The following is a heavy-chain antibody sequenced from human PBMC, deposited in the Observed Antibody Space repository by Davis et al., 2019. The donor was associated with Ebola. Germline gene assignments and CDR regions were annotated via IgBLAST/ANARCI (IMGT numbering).Heavy chain of an antibody. D-gene: IGHD5-18*01. CDR3: ASGYSYGYGSFDY. CDR1: GFIFSSYV. J-gene: IGHJ4*02. CDR2: LDTSSDT. V-gene: IGHV3-23*01. Sequence: GESLKISCAASGFIFSSYVMSWVRQAPGKGLEWVSTLDTSSDTYYANSVKGRFTISRDNAKNTLYLQMNSLRAEDTAVYYCASGYSYGYGSFDYWGQGTLVTVSS.